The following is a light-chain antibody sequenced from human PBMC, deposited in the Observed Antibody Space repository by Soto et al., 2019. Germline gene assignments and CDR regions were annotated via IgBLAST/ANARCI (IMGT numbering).Light chain of an antibody. V-gene: IGLV2-8*01. CDR1: SSDIGGNNF. CDR2: DVI. CDR3: SSYGGSNNFVV. Sequence: QSALTQPPSASGSPGQSVTISCTGTSSDIGGNNFVSWYQHHPGKAPKLMLYDVIKRPSGVPARFSGSKSDNTASLTVSGLQAEDEADYYCSSYGGSNNFVVFGGGTKLTVL. J-gene: IGLJ2*01.